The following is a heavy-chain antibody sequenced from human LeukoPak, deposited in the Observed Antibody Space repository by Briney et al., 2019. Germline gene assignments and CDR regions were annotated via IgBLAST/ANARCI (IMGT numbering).Heavy chain of an antibody. D-gene: IGHD3-16*01. CDR2: IYYSGST. J-gene: IGHJ6*03. Sequence: SETLSLTCSVSGGSMTSYYWSWIRQPPGKGLEWIGYIYYSGSTNYNPSLKSRVTISVDTSKNQFSLKLTSVTAADTAVYYCARETSQKGAHYMDVWGKGTTVTISS. V-gene: IGHV4-59*01. CDR1: GGSMTSYY. CDR3: ARETSQKGAHYMDV.